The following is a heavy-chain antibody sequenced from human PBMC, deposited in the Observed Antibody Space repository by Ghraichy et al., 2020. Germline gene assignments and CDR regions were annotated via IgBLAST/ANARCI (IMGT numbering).Heavy chain of an antibody. CDR2: INSGGSSK. V-gene: IGHV3-74*01. Sequence: GGSLRLSCAASGFTFSRSWMHWVRQAPGKGLVWVSRINSGGSSKIYADSVKGRFTIARDDAKNTLYLQMDSLRAEDTALYYCVREGNWNFDYWGQGTLVTVAS. CDR1: GFTFSRSW. D-gene: IGHD1-1*01. CDR3: VREGNWNFDY. J-gene: IGHJ4*02.